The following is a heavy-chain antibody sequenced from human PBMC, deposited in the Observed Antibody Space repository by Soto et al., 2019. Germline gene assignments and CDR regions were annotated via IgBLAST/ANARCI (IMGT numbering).Heavy chain of an antibody. Sequence: PSETLSLTCAIYGASLGGFHWTWLRHAPGKGLEWIGELIHGGSTNYNPSLKGRVSFSLDTSKNQFSLHLMSVTAAATAVYYCARSPLGYDYVRQTWREVGDSFDIWGRGTLVTVSS. CDR1: GASLGGFH. V-gene: IGHV4-34*12. D-gene: IGHD3-16*01. J-gene: IGHJ3*02. CDR3: ARSPLGYDYVRQTWREVGDSFDI. CDR2: LIHGGST.